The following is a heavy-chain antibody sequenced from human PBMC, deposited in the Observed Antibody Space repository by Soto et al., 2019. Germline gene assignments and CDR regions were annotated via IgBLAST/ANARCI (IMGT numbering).Heavy chain of an antibody. V-gene: IGHV1-18*01. CDR3: AVGVLLYFDWLPDSGYMDV. CDR2: ISAYNGNT. D-gene: IGHD3-9*01. CDR1: GYTFTSYG. Sequence: ASVKVSCKASGYTFTSYGISWVRQAPGQGLEWMGWISAYNGNTNYAQKLQGRVTMTTDTSTSTAYMELRSLRSDDTAVYYCAVGVLLYFDWLPDSGYMDVWGQGTTVTVYS. J-gene: IGHJ6*03.